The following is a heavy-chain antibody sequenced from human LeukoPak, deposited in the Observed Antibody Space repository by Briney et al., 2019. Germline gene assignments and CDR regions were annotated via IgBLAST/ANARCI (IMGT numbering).Heavy chain of an antibody. J-gene: IGHJ4*02. Sequence: ASVKVSCKASGYTFTNYYIHWVRQAPGQGLDYMGIIDPRGGGTTYAQKFQGRVTMTRDTSTSTVSMDLSSLKSEDTAVYYCAREESGGYFDYWGQGTLVTVSS. CDR1: GYTFTNYY. CDR2: IDPRGGGT. D-gene: IGHD3-10*01. V-gene: IGHV1-46*01. CDR3: AREESGGYFDY.